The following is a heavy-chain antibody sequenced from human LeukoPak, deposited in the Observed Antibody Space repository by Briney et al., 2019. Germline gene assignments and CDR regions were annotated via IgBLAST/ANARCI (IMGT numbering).Heavy chain of an antibody. CDR1: GFAFSSYA. Sequence: QPGGSLRLSCAASGFAFSSYAMSWVRQAPGKGLEWVSAISGSGGSTYYADSVKGRFTISRDNSRNTLFLQMNSLRSEDTAVYSCAKRYGSGSYYTDWGQGTLVTVSS. V-gene: IGHV3-23*01. D-gene: IGHD3-10*01. J-gene: IGHJ4*02. CDR3: AKRYGSGSYYTD. CDR2: ISGSGGST.